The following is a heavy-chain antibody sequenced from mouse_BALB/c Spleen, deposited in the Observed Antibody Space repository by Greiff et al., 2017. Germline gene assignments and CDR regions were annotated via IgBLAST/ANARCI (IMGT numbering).Heavy chain of an antibody. CDR2: IWSGGST. Sequence: QVQLKESGPGLVQPSQSLSITCTVSGFSLTSYGVHWVRQSPGKGLEWLGVIWSGGSTDYNAAFISRLSISKDNSKSQVFFKMNSLQANDTAIYYCARDNRYHGDWFAYWGQGTLVTVSA. D-gene: IGHD2-14*01. V-gene: IGHV2-2*02. J-gene: IGHJ3*01. CDR1: GFSLTSYG. CDR3: ARDNRYHGDWFAY.